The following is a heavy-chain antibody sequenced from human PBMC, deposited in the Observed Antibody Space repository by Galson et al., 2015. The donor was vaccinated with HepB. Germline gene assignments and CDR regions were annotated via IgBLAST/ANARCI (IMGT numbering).Heavy chain of an antibody. Sequence: FTFSSYGMHWVRQAPGKGLEWVAFIRYDGSNKYYADSVKGRFTISRDNSKNTLYLQMNSLRAEDTAVYYCAKDAYSSNYFDYWSQGTLVTVSS. CDR3: AKDAYSSNYFDY. J-gene: IGHJ4*02. D-gene: IGHD5-18*01. CDR1: FTFSSYG. V-gene: IGHV3-30*02. CDR2: IRYDGSNK.